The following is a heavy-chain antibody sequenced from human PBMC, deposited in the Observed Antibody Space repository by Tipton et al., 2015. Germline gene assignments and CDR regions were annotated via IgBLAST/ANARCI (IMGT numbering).Heavy chain of an antibody. D-gene: IGHD4-17*01. Sequence: GLVKPSETLSLTCTVSGGSVSSDSYYWNWIRQPPGKGLEWIGSISHSGNTYYNPSLKSRVTMSRDTSKNQFSLKLTSVTAADTAVYYCARSRYTVTPDSWGQGTLVTVSS. V-gene: IGHV4-39*07. CDR1: GGSVSSDSYY. J-gene: IGHJ4*02. CDR2: ISHSGNT. CDR3: ARSRYTVTPDS.